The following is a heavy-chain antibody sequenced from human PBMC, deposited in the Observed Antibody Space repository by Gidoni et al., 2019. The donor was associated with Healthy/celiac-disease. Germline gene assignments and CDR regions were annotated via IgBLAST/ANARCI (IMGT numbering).Heavy chain of an antibody. CDR3: AKSKFPLGASRGLFDY. CDR2: ISGSGGST. J-gene: IGHJ4*02. Sequence: EVQLLESWGGLVQPGGSLRLSCAASGFTFSRYAMSWVRQDPGKGLGWVSAISGSGGSTYYADSVKGRFTISRDNSKNTLYLQMNSLRAEDTAVYYCAKSKFPLGASRGLFDYWGQGTLVTVSS. CDR1: GFTFSRYA. D-gene: IGHD3-16*01. V-gene: IGHV3-23*01.